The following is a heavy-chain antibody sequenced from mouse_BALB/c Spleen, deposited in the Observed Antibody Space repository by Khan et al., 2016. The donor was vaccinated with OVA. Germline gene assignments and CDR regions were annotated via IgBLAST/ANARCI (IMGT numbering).Heavy chain of an antibody. V-gene: IGHV2-6-5*01. CDR3: AKQIWSPYYGMDY. CDR1: GFSLTDHG. Sequence: QVQLKQSGPGLVAPSQSLSITCTVSGFSLTDHGVSWIRQPPGKGLEWLGVIWGGGSTYYNSVLKSRLNISKDNSKTQVFLKMNSLQTDDTAMYYCAKQIWSPYYGMDYWGPGTSVTVSS. CDR2: IWGGGST. J-gene: IGHJ4*01. D-gene: IGHD1-1*02.